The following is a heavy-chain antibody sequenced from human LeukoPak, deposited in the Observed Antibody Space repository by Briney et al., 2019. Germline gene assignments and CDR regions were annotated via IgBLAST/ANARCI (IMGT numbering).Heavy chain of an antibody. CDR1: GGSITNYY. D-gene: IGHD3-10*01. V-gene: IGHV4-59*01. CDR2: IYYSGST. Sequence: TASETQSLTCTVSGGSITNYYWSWIRQPPGKGLEWIGYIYYSGSTKYKSSLKSRVTISVDTSKNQFSLKLSSVTAADTAVYYCARGKEVITMLRGLKPGYYFDYWGQGTLVTVSS. CDR3: ARGKEVITMLRGLKPGYYFDY. J-gene: IGHJ4*02.